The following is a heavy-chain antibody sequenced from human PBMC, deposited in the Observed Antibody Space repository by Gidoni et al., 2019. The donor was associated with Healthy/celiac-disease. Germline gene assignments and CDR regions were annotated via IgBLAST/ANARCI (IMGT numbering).Heavy chain of an antibody. J-gene: IGHJ6*02. CDR2: ISGSGGST. V-gene: IGHV3-23*04. CDR1: GFTFSRYA. Sequence: EVQLVESGGGLVQPGGSLRLSCSASGFTFSRYALSWVRQAPGKGLEWVSAISGSGGSTYYADSVKGRFTISRDNSKNTLYLQMNSLRAEDTAVYYCAKGADPDFWSGYYYYYYGMDVWGQGTTVTVSS. CDR3: AKGADPDFWSGYYYYYYGMDV. D-gene: IGHD3-3*01.